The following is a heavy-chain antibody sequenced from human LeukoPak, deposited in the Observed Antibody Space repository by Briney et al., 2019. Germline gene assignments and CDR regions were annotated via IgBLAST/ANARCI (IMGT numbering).Heavy chain of an antibody. CDR3: ARDLGGIVVVTATLFDY. V-gene: IGHV1-2*02. CDR2: INPNSGGT. D-gene: IGHD2-21*02. CDR1: GYTFIGYY. Sequence: ASVKVSCKASGYTFIGYYMHWVRQAPGQGLEWMGWINPNSGGTNYAQKFQGRVTMTRDTSISTAYMELSRLRSDDTAVYYCARDLGGIVVVTATLFDYWGQGTLVTVSS. J-gene: IGHJ4*02.